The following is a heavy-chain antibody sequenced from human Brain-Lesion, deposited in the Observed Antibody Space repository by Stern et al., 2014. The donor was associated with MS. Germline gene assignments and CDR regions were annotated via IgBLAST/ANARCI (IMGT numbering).Heavy chain of an antibody. Sequence: VQLVESAAEVKKPGASVKVSCKTSGYIFTGYYIHWVRQAPGQGLAWMAWINPNTGGTKYAQKFQGRVTMSRDTSISTAYVELSSLTSDDTAVYYCARDQRGITIFGVVTDYYYLGMDVWGQGTTVTVSS. D-gene: IGHD3-3*01. V-gene: IGHV1-2*02. CDR3: ARDQRGITIFGVVTDYYYLGMDV. CDR2: INPNTGGT. J-gene: IGHJ6*02. CDR1: GYIFTGYY.